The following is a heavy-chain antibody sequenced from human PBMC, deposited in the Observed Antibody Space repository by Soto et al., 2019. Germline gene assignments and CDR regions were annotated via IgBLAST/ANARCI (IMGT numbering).Heavy chain of an antibody. J-gene: IGHJ4*02. CDR2: ISDNGGST. CDR1: GFTFSSYA. CDR3: AKDIGGYSGYDPDF. D-gene: IGHD5-12*01. V-gene: IGHV3-23*01. Sequence: EVQLLESGGGLLQPGGSLRLSCAASGFTFSSYAMNWVRQAPGKGLEWVSAISDNGGSTYYADSVKGRFTISRDNSKNTLFLQMNSLKAEDTAVYYCAKDIGGYSGYDPDFWCQGTLVTVSS.